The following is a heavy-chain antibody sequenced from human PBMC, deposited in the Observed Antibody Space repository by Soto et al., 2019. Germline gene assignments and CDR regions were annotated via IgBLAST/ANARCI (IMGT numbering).Heavy chain of an antibody. CDR3: AREREIFDYYYGMDV. CDR1: GFTFSSYA. J-gene: IGHJ6*02. CDR2: ISYDGSNK. V-gene: IGHV3-30-3*01. Sequence: QVQLVESGGGVVQPGRSLRLSCAASGFTFSSYAMHWVRQAPGKGLEWVAVISYDGSNKYYADSVKGRFTISRDNSKNTLYLQMNSLRAEDTAVYYCAREREIFDYYYGMDVWGQGTTVTVSS. D-gene: IGHD3-3*01.